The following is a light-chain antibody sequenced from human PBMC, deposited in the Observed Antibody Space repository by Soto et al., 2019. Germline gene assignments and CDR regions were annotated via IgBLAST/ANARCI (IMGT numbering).Light chain of an antibody. CDR1: SSDVGSYNY. CDR2: EVS. CDR3: SSYTSSATLV. V-gene: IGLV2-14*01. J-gene: IGLJ2*01. Sequence: QSALTQPASVSGSPGQSITISCTGTSSDVGSYNYVSWSQHHPGKAPKLMIYEVSNRPSGVSNRFSGSKSGNTASLTISGLQAEDEADYYCSSYTSSATLVFGGGTQLTVL.